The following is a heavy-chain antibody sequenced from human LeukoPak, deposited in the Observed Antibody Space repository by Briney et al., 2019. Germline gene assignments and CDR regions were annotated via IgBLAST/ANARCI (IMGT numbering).Heavy chain of an antibody. CDR3: AKGQRLTWIQPFDY. CDR1: GFTFSSYG. CDR2: IRYDGSNK. D-gene: IGHD5-18*01. Sequence: GGSLRLSCAASGFTFSSYGMHWVRQAPGKGLEWVAFIRYDGSNKYYADSVKGRFTISRDNSKNTLYLQMNSLRAEDTAVYYCAKGQRLTWIQPFDYWVQGTLVTVSS. V-gene: IGHV3-30*02. J-gene: IGHJ4*02.